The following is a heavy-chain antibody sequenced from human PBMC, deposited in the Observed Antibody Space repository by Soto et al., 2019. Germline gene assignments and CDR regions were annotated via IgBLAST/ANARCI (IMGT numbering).Heavy chain of an antibody. CDR1: GGSISSSSYY. CDR3: ARRNRVAAAGTRYYGMDV. V-gene: IGHV4-39*01. Sequence: SETLSLTCTVSGGSISSSSYYWGWIRQPPGKGLEWIGSIYYSGSTYYNPSLKSRVTISVDTSKNQFSLKLSSVTAADTAVYYCARRNRVAAAGTRYYGMDVWGQGTTVTVSS. CDR2: IYYSGST. J-gene: IGHJ6*02. D-gene: IGHD6-13*01.